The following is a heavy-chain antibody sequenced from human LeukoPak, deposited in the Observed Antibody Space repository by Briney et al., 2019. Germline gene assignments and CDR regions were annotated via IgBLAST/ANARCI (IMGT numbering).Heavy chain of an antibody. CDR3: ARDACVSCGGDCCHDP. CDR1: GYTFTNYG. D-gene: IGHD2-21*02. CDR2: ISAYNGDT. J-gene: IGHJ5*02. Sequence: ASVKVSCKASGYTFTNYGISWVRQALGQGLEWMAWISAYNGDTRYAQKFQGRVILTTDTSTTTAYMDLRNLRSDDTAVYYCARDACVSCGGDCCHDPWGQGTLVTVS. V-gene: IGHV1-18*01.